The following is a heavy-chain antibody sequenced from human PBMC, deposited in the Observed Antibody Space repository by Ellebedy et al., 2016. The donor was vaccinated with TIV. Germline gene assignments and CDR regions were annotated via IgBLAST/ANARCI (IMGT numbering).Heavy chain of an antibody. CDR2: ISYDGSNK. D-gene: IGHD3-3*01. Sequence: GESLKISXAASGFTFSSYAMHWVRQAPGKGLEWVAVISYDGSNKYYADSVKGRFTISRDNSKNTLYLQMNSLRAEDTAVYYCARDAYYDFWSGYYTFYYYYYMDVWGKGTTVTVSS. J-gene: IGHJ6*03. V-gene: IGHV3-30-3*01. CDR1: GFTFSSYA. CDR3: ARDAYYDFWSGYYTFYYYYYMDV.